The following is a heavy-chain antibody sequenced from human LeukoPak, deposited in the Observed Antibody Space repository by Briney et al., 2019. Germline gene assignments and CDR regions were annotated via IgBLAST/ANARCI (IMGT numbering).Heavy chain of an antibody. CDR1: GGSISSGGYS. CDR3: ARSAYCGGDCYENWFDP. J-gene: IGHJ5*02. D-gene: IGHD2-21*02. Sequence: SQTLSLTCAVSGGSISSGGYSWSWIRQPPGKGLEWIGYIYHSGSTYYNPSLKSRVTISVDRPKNQFSLKLSSVTAADTAVYYCARSAYCGGDCYENWFDPWGQGTLVTVSS. CDR2: IYHSGST. V-gene: IGHV4-30-2*01.